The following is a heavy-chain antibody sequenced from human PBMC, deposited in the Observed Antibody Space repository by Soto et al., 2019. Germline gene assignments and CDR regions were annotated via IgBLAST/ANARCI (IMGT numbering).Heavy chain of an antibody. CDR1: GYTFTGYY. J-gene: IGHJ6*03. V-gene: IGHV1-2*04. CDR2: INPNSGGT. CDR3: ARGRGLGYSYYYYMDV. Sequence: QVQLVQSGAEVKKPGASVKVSCKASGYTFTGYYMHWVRQAPGQGLEWMGWINPNSGGTNYAQKFQGWVTMTRDTSIRTAYMELSRLRSDDTAVYYCARGRGLGYSYYYYMDVWGKGTTVTVSS.